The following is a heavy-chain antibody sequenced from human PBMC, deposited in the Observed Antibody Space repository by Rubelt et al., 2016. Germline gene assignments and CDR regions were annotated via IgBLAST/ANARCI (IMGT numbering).Heavy chain of an antibody. Sequence: ASGFTFDDYTMHWVRQAPGKGLEWVSLISWDGGRTYYADSVKGRFTISRDNSKNSLYLQMNSLRTEDTALYYCAKEVNGGSFDYWGQGTLVTVSS. J-gene: IGHJ4*02. D-gene: IGHD3-16*01. CDR3: AKEVNGGSFDY. V-gene: IGHV3-43*01. CDR2: ISWDGGRT. CDR1: GFTFDDYT.